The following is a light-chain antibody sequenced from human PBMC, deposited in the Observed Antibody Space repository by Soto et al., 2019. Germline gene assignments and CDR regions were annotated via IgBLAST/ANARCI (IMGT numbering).Light chain of an antibody. CDR2: GAS. J-gene: IGKJ4*01. CDR3: QQYNNWPPLT. Sequence: EIVMTQSPATLSVSPGERATLSCRASQSVSSNLAWYQQKPGQAPRLLIYGASTRATGIPARFSGSGSGTEFTLTISSLQSEDFAFYYCQQYNNWPPLTFGGRTKMEIK. CDR1: QSVSSN. V-gene: IGKV3-15*01.